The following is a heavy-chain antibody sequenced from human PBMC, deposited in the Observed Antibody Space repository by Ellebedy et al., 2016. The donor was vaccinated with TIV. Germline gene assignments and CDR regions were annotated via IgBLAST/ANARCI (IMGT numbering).Heavy chain of an antibody. CDR3: ARIPTYYYGSGSYSYYGMDV. J-gene: IGHJ6*02. V-gene: IGHV4-59*01. CDR1: GGSISSYY. CDR2: IYYSGST. Sequence: MPGGSLRLSCTVSGGSISSYYWSWIRQPPGKGLEWIGYIYYSGSTNYNPSLKSRVTISVDTSKNQFSLKLSSVTAADTAVYYCARIPTYYYGSGSYSYYGMDVWGQGTTVTVSS. D-gene: IGHD3-10*01.